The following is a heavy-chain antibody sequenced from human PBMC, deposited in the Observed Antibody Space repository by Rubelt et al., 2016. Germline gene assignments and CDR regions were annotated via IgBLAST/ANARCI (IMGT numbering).Heavy chain of an antibody. D-gene: IGHD6-19*01. CDR2: VYPADSDV. V-gene: IGHV5-51*01. J-gene: IGHJ3*02. Sequence: KPGESLRISCKGSGYTFSNHWIGWVRQMPGKGLEWMGVVYPADSDVRYSPSFQGQVTISADKTINTADLQWSSLKASDTAMYFCARGIEVGGRKYDAFDIWGQGTMVTISS. CDR1: GYTFSNHW. CDR3: ARGIEVGGRKYDAFDI.